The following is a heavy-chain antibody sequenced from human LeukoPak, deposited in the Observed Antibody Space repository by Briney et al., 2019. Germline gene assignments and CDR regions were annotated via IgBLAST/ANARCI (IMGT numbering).Heavy chain of an antibody. Sequence: GGSLRLSCAASGFTFSSYGMHWVRQAPGKGLEWVAVISYDGSNKYYADSVKGRFTISRDNSENTLYLQMNSLRAEDTAVYYCAKVGNGSGSYYADYWGQGTLVTVSS. V-gene: IGHV3-30*18. CDR2: ISYDGSNK. J-gene: IGHJ4*02. CDR3: AKVGNGSGSYYADY. D-gene: IGHD3-10*01. CDR1: GFTFSSYG.